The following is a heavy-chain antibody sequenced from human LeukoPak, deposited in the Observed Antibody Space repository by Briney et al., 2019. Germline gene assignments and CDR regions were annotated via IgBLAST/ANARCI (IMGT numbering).Heavy chain of an antibody. Sequence: SEALSLTCTVSGGSITSYYWSWIRQPPGKGLEWLGYIYYIGSTNYNPSLKSRVTISVDTSKNQFSLKLSSVTAADTAVYYCARLGGYSYYYDSSGYRLGELDYWGQGTLVTVSS. CDR1: GGSITSYY. V-gene: IGHV4-59*01. J-gene: IGHJ4*02. CDR2: IYYIGST. CDR3: ARLGGYSYYYDSSGYRLGELDY. D-gene: IGHD3-22*01.